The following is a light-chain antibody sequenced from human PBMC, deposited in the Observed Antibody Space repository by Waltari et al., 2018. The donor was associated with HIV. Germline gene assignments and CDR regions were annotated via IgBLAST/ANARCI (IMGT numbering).Light chain of an antibody. CDR3: QSYDRSLSGVI. CDR1: TSHFGAGYA. J-gene: IGLJ2*01. CDR2: GDA. V-gene: IGLV1-40*01. Sequence: QSVLTQPPSVSGAPGQRVTISCTGNTSHFGAGYAVHWYQQLPGTAPKLLIYGDANRPSGVPDRFSGSTSGTSASLAITGLRAEDECDYYCQSYDRSLSGVIFGGGTKLTVL.